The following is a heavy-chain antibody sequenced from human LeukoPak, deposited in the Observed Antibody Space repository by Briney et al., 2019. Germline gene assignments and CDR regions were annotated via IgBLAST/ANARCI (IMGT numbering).Heavy chain of an antibody. V-gene: IGHV3-20*04. CDR2: IDWNGDAL. J-gene: IGHJ4*02. D-gene: IGHD2-15*01. Sequence: PGGSLRLSCVGAVFSNVDYGLSWVRQGPGRGLEWVAGIDWNGDALQYADSVKGRFTISRDNAKNSLYLQMNTLRPEDTAVYYCARDLSATWYSLAYWGQGTLVTVSS. CDR3: ARDLSATWYSLAY. CDR1: VFSNVDYG.